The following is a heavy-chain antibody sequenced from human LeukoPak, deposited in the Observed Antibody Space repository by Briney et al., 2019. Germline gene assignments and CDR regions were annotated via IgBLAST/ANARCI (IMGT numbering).Heavy chain of an antibody. CDR1: GYTFTSYD. Sequence: GASVTVSCKASGYTFTSYDINWLRQATGQGLEWMGWMNPNSGNTDYAHKFQGRVTMTRSTSKSTAYTELSRLRSKDRAVYYCARGRRGGYYYGSGRAVCNWGQGTMVTVSS. V-gene: IGHV1-8*01. CDR2: MNPNSGNT. CDR3: ARGRRGGYYYGSGRAVCN. D-gene: IGHD3-10*01. J-gene: IGHJ4*02.